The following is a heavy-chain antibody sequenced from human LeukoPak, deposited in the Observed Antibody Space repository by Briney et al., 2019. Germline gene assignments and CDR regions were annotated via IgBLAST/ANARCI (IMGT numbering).Heavy chain of an antibody. CDR2: IYFSGST. V-gene: IGHV4-59*01. D-gene: IGHD5-18*01. Sequence: PSETLSLTCTVSGGSISRYYWSWIRQPPGKGLEWIGYIYFSGSTNYNPSLKSRVTISVDTSKNQFSLKLNSVTAADTAVYYCASLRDTAMVFDYWGQGTLVTVSS. J-gene: IGHJ4*02. CDR1: GGSISRYY. CDR3: ASLRDTAMVFDY.